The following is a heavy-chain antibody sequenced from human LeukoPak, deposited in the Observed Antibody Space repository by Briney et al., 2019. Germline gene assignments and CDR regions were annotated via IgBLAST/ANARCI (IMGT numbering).Heavy chain of an antibody. Sequence: ASVKVSCKASGYTFTSYGISWVRQAPGQALEWMGWISAYNGNTNYAQKLQGRVTMTTDTSTSTAYMELRSLRSDDTAVYYCARIWYLEPGDYFDYWGQGTLVTVSS. D-gene: IGHD3-3*01. CDR2: ISAYNGNT. J-gene: IGHJ4*02. CDR1: GYTFTSYG. V-gene: IGHV1-18*01. CDR3: ARIWYLEPGDYFDY.